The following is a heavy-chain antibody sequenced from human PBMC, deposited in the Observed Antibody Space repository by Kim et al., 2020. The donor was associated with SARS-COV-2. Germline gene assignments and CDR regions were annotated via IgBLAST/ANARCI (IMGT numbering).Heavy chain of an antibody. CDR1: GFPFSTYT. V-gene: IGHV3-21*01. Sequence: GGSLRLSCAASGFPFSTYTMNWVRQPPGKGLEWVSSMSNSGMSIYYADSVRGRFTISRDNAKNSLFLQMNSLRAEDTAVYYCSRDPSADVWGQGTTVIVSS. CDR2: MSNSGMSI. J-gene: IGHJ6*02. CDR3: SRDPSADV.